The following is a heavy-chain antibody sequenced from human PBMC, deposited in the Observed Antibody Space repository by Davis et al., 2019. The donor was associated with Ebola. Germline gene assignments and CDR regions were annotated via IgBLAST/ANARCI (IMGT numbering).Heavy chain of an antibody. CDR2: IIPILGIA. Sequence: SVQVSCKASGGTFSSYAISWVRQAPGQGLEWMGRIIPILGIAHYAQKFQGSVTITADKSTSTAYMELSSLRSEDTAVYYCAALDSSSWYGRLWDYWGQGTLVTVSS. CDR1: GGTFSSYA. D-gene: IGHD6-13*01. V-gene: IGHV1-69*04. J-gene: IGHJ4*02. CDR3: AALDSSSWYGRLWDY.